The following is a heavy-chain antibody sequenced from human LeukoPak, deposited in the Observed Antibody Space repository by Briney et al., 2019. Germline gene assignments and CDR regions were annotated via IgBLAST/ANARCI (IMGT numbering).Heavy chain of an antibody. D-gene: IGHD6-19*01. V-gene: IGHV1-2*02. CDR1: GYTFTGYY. Sequence: GASVKVSCKASGYTFTGYYMHWVRQAPGQGLEWMGWINPNSGGTNYAQKFQGRVTMTRDTSISTAYMEPSRLRSDDTAVYYCARSYSSGWYFPVAGSNWGQGTLVTVSS. J-gene: IGHJ4*02. CDR3: ARSYSSGWYFPVAGSN. CDR2: INPNSGGT.